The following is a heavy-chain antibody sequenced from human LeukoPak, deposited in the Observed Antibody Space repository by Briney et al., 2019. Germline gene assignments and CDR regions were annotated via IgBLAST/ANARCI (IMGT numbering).Heavy chain of an antibody. Sequence: GGSLRLSCVASGFTFSSYAMDWVRQAPGKGLEWVSAISGSGGNTYYADSVKGRFTISRDHSKTTLFLQMNSLRAEDTAVYYCAKDLHDYGNYVGWFDSWGQGTLVTISS. CDR3: AKDLHDYGNYVGWFDS. CDR1: GFTFSSYA. V-gene: IGHV3-23*01. CDR2: ISGSGGNT. D-gene: IGHD4-11*01. J-gene: IGHJ5*01.